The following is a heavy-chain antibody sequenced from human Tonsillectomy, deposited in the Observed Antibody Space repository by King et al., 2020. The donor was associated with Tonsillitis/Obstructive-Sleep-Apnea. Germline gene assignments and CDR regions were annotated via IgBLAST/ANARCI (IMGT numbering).Heavy chain of an antibody. CDR2: IGGSGGTT. CDR3: AKAIDTVTTGC. J-gene: IGHJ4*02. V-gene: IGHV3-23*04. D-gene: IGHD4-17*01. Sequence: VQLVESGGGLVQPGGSLRLSCAASGFTFNSYGMTWVRQAPGKGLEWISAIGGSGGTTYYADSVKGRFTISRDNSKNTLYLQMNSLRAEDTAVYYCAKAIDTVTTGCWGQGTLVIVSS. CDR1: GFTFNSYG.